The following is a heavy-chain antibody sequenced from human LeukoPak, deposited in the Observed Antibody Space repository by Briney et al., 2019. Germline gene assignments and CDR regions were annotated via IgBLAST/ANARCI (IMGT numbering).Heavy chain of an antibody. CDR1: GFTFRDYY. CDR2: IRSTGSST. J-gene: IGHJ4*02. CDR3: ARDIYYDSSGYYVY. D-gene: IGHD3-22*01. V-gene: IGHV3-11*04. Sequence: PGGSLRLSCTASGFTFRDYYVTWIRQAPGKGLEWVSYIRSTGSSTAYADSVKGRFAISRDNAKNSLYLQMNSLRAEDTAVYYCARDIYYDSSGYYVYWGQGTLVTVSS.